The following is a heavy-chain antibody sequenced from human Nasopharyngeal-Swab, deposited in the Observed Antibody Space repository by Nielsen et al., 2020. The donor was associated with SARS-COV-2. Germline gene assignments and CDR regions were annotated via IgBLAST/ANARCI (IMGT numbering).Heavy chain of an antibody. CDR2: IQKSGTP. D-gene: IGHD3/OR15-3a*01. J-gene: IGHJ6*02. CDR3: ASGPFGPGDSYYYYGLDV. Sequence: RQAPGKGLEWIGSIQKSGTPYYIPSLKSRVTITVDTSKNQFSLKMRSVTAADTAVYYCASGPFGPGDSYYYYGLDVWGQGTTVTVSS. V-gene: IGHV4-38-2*01.